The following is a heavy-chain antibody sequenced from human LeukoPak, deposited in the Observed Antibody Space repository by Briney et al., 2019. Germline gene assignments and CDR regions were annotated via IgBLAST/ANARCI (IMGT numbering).Heavy chain of an antibody. CDR3: ARDWEAFDI. CDR2: ISRTGNSI. V-gene: IGHV3-11*01. Sequence: GGSLRLSCAASGFTFSDYYMSWIRQAPGKGLEWISYISRTGNSIYYADSVKGRFTISRDSAKNSLYLQMNSLRAEDTAVYYCARDWEAFDIWGQGTMVTVSS. D-gene: IGHD1-26*01. CDR1: GFTFSDYY. J-gene: IGHJ3*02.